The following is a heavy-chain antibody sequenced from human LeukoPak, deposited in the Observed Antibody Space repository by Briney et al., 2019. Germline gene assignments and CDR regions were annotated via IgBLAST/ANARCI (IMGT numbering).Heavy chain of an antibody. CDR2: INPKSGGT. CDR3: ARGPNYYGSGRSWFDP. J-gene: IGHJ5*02. CDR1: GYTLSDYY. D-gene: IGHD3-10*01. V-gene: IGHV1-2*02. Sequence: ASVKVSCKAFGYTLSDYYIHWVRQAPGHGLEWMGWINPKSGGTNYAQKFQGRVTLSRDTSISTAYMELSSLRSDDTAIYYCARGPNYYGSGRSWFDPWGQGSQVTVSS.